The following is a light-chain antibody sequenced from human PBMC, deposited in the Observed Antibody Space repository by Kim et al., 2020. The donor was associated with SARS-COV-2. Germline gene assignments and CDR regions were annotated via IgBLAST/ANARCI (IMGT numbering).Light chain of an antibody. V-gene: IGLV2-8*01. CDR1: SSDVGAYNY. J-gene: IGLJ1*01. CDR3: ISYAGSNYV. CDR2: EVT. Sequence: PGRSVTISCTGTSSDVGAYNYVSWYQQYPGKAPKVMIYEVTKRPSGVPDRFSGSKSGNTASLTVSGLQAEDEADYYCISYAGSNYVFGTGTKVTVL.